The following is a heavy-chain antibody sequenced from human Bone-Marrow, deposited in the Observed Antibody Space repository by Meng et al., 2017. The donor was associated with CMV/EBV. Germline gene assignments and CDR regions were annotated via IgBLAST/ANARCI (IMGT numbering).Heavy chain of an antibody. V-gene: IGHV3-9*01. D-gene: IGHD3-22*01. J-gene: IGHJ4*02. CDR1: GFTFDDYA. Sequence: GGSLRLSCAASGFTFDDYAMHWVRQAPGKGLEWVSGISWNSGSIGYADSVKGRFTISRDNAKNSLYLQMNSLRAEDKALYYCAKDIIPGITMIVYYFDCWVQGTVVTVSS. CDR2: ISWNSGSI. CDR3: AKDIIPGITMIVYYFDC.